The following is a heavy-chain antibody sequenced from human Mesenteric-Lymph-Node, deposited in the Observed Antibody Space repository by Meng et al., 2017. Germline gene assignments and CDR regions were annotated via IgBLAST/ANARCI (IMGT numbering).Heavy chain of an antibody. CDR3: ARRPYDILTGYEYYYGMDV. V-gene: IGHV5-51*01. CDR1: GYSFTSYW. CDR2: IYPGDSDT. J-gene: IGHJ6*02. D-gene: IGHD3-9*01. Sequence: GESLKISCKGSGYSFTSYWIGWVRQMPGKGLEWMGIIYPGDSDTRYSPSFQGQVTISADKSISTAYLQWSSLKASDTAMYYCARRPYDILTGYEYYYGMDVWGQGTTVNGAS.